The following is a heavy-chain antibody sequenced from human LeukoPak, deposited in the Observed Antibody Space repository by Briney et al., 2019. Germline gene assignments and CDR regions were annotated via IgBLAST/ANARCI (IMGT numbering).Heavy chain of an antibody. Sequence: GGSLRLSCAASGFTFSSYSMNCVRQAPGKGLECGSYISSSSSTIYYADSVKGRFTISRDNAKNSLYLQMNSLRAEDTAVYYCARAPYYYDSSCYPYWGQGTLVTVSS. CDR3: ARAPYYYDSSCYPY. D-gene: IGHD3-22*01. CDR2: ISSSSSTI. V-gene: IGHV3-48*01. J-gene: IGHJ4*02. CDR1: GFTFSSYS.